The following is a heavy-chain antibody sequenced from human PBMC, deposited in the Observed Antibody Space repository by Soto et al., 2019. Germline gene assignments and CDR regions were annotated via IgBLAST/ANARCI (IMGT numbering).Heavy chain of an antibody. V-gene: IGHV4-31*03. J-gene: IGHJ4*02. CDR3: ARGSPVVTRFDY. CDR2: IYYSGST. CDR1: GGSISSGGYY. Sequence: PSETLSLTCTVSGGSISSGGYYWSWIRQHPGKGLEWIGYIYYSGSTYYNPSLKSRVTISVDTSKNQFSLKLSSVTAADTAVYYCARGSPVVTRFDYWGQGTLVTVSS. D-gene: IGHD2-15*01.